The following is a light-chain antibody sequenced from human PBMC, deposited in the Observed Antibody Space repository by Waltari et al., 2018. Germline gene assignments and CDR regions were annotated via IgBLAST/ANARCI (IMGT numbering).Light chain of an antibody. CDR2: QAS. V-gene: IGKV1-5*03. CDR3: QQYDHYPWT. Sequence: DIQMTQSPSTLSASVGDRVTITCRTSQGISSWLAWYQQTPGKAPKLLIYQASTLESGVPSRFSGSGSGTEFTLTISSLQPDDSATYYCQQYDHYPWTFDQGTKVELK. CDR1: QGISSW. J-gene: IGKJ1*01.